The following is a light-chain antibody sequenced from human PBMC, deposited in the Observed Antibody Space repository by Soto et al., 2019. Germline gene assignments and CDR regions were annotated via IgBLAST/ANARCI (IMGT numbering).Light chain of an antibody. CDR2: GAS. V-gene: IGKV3-20*01. J-gene: IGKJ1*01. CDR1: QRVSTSY. CDR3: QQYGNSRGT. Sequence: DIVLTQSPVTLSLSPADIAALSCRSSQRVSTSYFAWYQQKPGQAPRLLIYGASSRATGIPDRFSGSGSGTDFTLTISGLEPEDFAVYYCQQYGNSRGTFGQGTKVDI.